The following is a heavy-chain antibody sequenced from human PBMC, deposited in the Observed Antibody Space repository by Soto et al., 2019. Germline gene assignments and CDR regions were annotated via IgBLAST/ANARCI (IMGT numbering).Heavy chain of an antibody. J-gene: IGHJ4*02. D-gene: IGHD1-26*01. CDR1: GFTFSTYN. CDR3: AREDGIVGATSAFDY. CDR2: INGRGNYI. Sequence: EVLLVESGGGMVKPGGSLRLSCAASGFTFSTYNMNWVRQAPGKGLEWVSSINGRGNYIYYTDAVKGRFTISRDNAKTSLYLQMNILRAEVTAVYYCAREDGIVGATSAFDYWGQGALVTVSS. V-gene: IGHV3-21*01.